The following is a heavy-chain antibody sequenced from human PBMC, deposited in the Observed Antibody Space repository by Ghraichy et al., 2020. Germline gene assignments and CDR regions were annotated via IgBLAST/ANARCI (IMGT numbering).Heavy chain of an antibody. Sequence: GGSLRLSCVGSGFTFSDYSMNWVRQSPGKGLEWVSYITSSSRTKSYADSVKGRFTISRDNAHNSLDLQMNSLRDEDTAVYYCARGSKVVRFFYYDGMDVWGQGTMVTVSS. J-gene: IGHJ6*02. CDR3: ARGSKVVRFFYYDGMDV. CDR1: GFTFSDYS. V-gene: IGHV3-48*02. D-gene: IGHD4-23*01. CDR2: ITSSSRTK.